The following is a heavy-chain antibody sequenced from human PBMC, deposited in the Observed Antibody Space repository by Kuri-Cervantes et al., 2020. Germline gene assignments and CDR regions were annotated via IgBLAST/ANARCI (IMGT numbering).Heavy chain of an antibody. D-gene: IGHD3-16*01. CDR2: MNPNSGNT. J-gene: IGHJ4*02. CDR1: GYTFTSYD. CDR3: ARGLEDVWGSYPDY. V-gene: IGHV1-8*01. Sequence: ASVKVSCKASGYTFTSYDINWVRQATGQGLEWMGWMNPNSGNTGYAQKFQGRVTMTRNTSISTAYMELSSLRSEDTAVYYCARGLEDVWGSYPDYWGQGTLVTVSS.